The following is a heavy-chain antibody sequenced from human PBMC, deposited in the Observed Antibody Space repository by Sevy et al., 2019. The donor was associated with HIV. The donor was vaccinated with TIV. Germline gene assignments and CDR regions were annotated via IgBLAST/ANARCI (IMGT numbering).Heavy chain of an antibody. Sequence: SETLSLTCAVSGGSINSGGYSWSWIRQPPGKGLEWIGYIFQSGATYYIPSLQGRVSISVDMSKNQFSLNLRSVTAADTAVYYGARGRVGDSSSWYGAFDVWGQGTMVTVSS. CDR3: ARGRVGDSSSWYGAFDV. CDR1: GGSINSGGYS. J-gene: IGHJ3*01. V-gene: IGHV4-30-2*01. CDR2: IFQSGAT. D-gene: IGHD6-13*01.